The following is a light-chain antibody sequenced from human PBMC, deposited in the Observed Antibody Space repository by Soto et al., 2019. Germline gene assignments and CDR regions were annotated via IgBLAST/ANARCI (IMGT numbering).Light chain of an antibody. J-gene: IGKJ1*01. V-gene: IGKV1-5*01. CDR1: QSISWY. Sequence: DIQMTQSPSTLSASVEDRVTITCRASQSISWYLAWYQQKPGKAPKLLIYDASRLKSGVPSRFSGSGSGTEFTLTISSLRPDDFATYYCQQYDSYSSWTFGQGTKVEVK. CDR3: QQYDSYSSWT. CDR2: DAS.